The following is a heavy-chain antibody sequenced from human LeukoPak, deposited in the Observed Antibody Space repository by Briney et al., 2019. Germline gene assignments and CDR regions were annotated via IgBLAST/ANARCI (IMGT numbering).Heavy chain of an antibody. CDR1: GFTFRSYG. J-gene: IGHJ4*02. Sequence: GGSLRLSCAAPGFTFRSYGMHWVRQAPGKGLERVAVIWYDGSNKYYADSVKGRFTISRDNSKNTLFLQMNSLRAEDTAVYYCAKGNGNLNGRLDYWGQGTLVTVSS. V-gene: IGHV3-33*06. D-gene: IGHD1-14*01. CDR2: IWYDGSNK. CDR3: AKGNGNLNGRLDY.